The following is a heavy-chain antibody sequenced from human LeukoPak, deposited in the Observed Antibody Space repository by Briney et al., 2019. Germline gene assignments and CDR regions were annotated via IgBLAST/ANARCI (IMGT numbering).Heavy chain of an antibody. V-gene: IGHV3-48*01. CDR1: GFTFSSYS. CDR3: ARDPYGSGSYFASFPDY. J-gene: IGHJ4*02. D-gene: IGHD3-10*01. Sequence: SGGSLRHSCAASGFTFSSYSMNWVRQAPGKGLEWVSYISSSSSTIYYADSVKGRFTISRDNSKNTLYLQMNSLRAEDTAVYYCARDPYGSGSYFASFPDYWGQGTLVTVSS. CDR2: ISSSSSTI.